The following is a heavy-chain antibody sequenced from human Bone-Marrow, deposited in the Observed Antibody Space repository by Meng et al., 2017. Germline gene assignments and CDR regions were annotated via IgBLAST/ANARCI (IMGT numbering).Heavy chain of an antibody. CDR2: MYSGGDT. CDR3: ATGETRYWFDP. J-gene: IGHJ5*02. Sequence: DEQRVWSGGGLAQPGGSMRLSWAASGFTVRSNYMSWVRQSPGKGLEWVSVMYSGGDTHYTDSVKGRFTISKDNSKNTLYLQMNNLRAEDTAVYYCATGETRYWFDPWGQGTLVTVSS. V-gene: IGHV3-53*01. CDR1: GFTVRSNY. D-gene: IGHD1-26*01.